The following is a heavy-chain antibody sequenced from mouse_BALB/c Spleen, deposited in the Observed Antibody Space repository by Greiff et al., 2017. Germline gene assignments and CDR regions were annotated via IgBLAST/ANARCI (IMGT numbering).Heavy chain of an antibody. V-gene: IGHV14-1*02. Sequence: VQLQQSGAELVRPGALVKLSCKASGFNIKDYYMHWVKQRPEQGLEWIGWIDPENGNTIYDPKFQGKASITADTSSNTAYLQLSILTSEDTAVDYCARPPATDAMDYGGQGTSVTVSS. D-gene: IGHD3-1*01. CDR1: GFNIKDYY. CDR3: ARPPATDAMDY. J-gene: IGHJ4*01. CDR2: IDPENGNT.